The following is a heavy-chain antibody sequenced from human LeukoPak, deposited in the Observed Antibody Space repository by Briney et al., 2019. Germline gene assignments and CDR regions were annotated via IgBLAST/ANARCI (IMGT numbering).Heavy chain of an antibody. D-gene: IGHD3-3*01. CDR3: AKELGDFRSAFDY. CDR1: GFTFSTYA. V-gene: IGHV3-23*01. J-gene: IGHJ4*02. CDR2: ISGSGYST. Sequence: PGGSPRLSCAASGFTFSTYAMNWVRQAPGKGLEWVSAISGSGYSTYYADSVKGRFTISRDNSKSTLYLQMNSLRAEDTAVYYCAKELGDFRSAFDYWGQGTLVTVSS.